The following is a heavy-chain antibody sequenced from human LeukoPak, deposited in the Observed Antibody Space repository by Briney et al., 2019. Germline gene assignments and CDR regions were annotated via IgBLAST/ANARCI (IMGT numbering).Heavy chain of an antibody. J-gene: IGHJ6*02. CDR2: INHSGST. D-gene: IGHD2-2*02. V-gene: IGHV4-34*01. CDR1: GGSFSGYY. CDR3: ARRVVPAAILRVPVDV. Sequence: SETLSLTCAVYGGSFSGYYWSWIRQPPGKGLEWIGEINHSGSTNYNPSLKSRVTISVDTSKNQFSLKLSSVTAADTAVYYCARRVVPAAILRVPVDVWGQGTTVAVSS.